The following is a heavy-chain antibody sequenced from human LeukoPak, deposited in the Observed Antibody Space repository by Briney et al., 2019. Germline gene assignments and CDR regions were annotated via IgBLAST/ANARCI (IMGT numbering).Heavy chain of an antibody. CDR2: IYYSGST. J-gene: IGHJ4*02. CDR1: GGSISSYY. D-gene: IGHD6-13*01. Sequence: SSETLSLTCTVSGGSISSYYWSWIRQPPGKGLEWIGYIYYSGSTNYNPSLKSRVTISVDTSKNQFSLKLSSVTAADTAVYYCARYIAAAGTIFDYWGQGTLVTVSS. V-gene: IGHV4-59*08. CDR3: ARYIAAAGTIFDY.